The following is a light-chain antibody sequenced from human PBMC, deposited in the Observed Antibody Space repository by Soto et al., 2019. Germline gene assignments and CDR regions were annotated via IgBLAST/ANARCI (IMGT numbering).Light chain of an antibody. CDR1: SSNIGNNY. Sequence: QSALTQPPSVSAAPGQKVTISCSGSSSNIGNNYVSWYQQLPRTAPKLLIYDNNKRPSGIPDRFSGSKSGTSATLGITGLQTGDEADYYCGTWDSSLSVWVFGGGTKLTVL. V-gene: IGLV1-51*01. CDR3: GTWDSSLSVWV. CDR2: DNN. J-gene: IGLJ3*02.